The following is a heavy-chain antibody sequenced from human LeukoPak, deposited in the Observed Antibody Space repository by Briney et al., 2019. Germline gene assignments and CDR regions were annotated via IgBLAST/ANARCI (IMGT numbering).Heavy chain of an antibody. V-gene: IGHV1-3*01. CDR3: ARDHNIVAPFDY. Sequence: ASVKVSCKASGYTFTSYAMHWVRQAPGQRLEWMGWINAGNGNTKYSQKFQGRVTITRDTSVSTAYMELSSLRSEDTAVYYCARDHNIVAPFDYWGRGTLVTVSS. CDR2: INAGNGNT. CDR1: GYTFTSYA. J-gene: IGHJ4*02. D-gene: IGHD5-12*01.